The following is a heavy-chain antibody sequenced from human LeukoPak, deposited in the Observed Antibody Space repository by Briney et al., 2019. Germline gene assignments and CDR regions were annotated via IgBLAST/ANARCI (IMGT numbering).Heavy chain of an antibody. D-gene: IGHD3-10*01. J-gene: IGHJ4*02. CDR2: IYWDDDK. CDR3: ARGDFHSYYCAN. V-gene: IGHV2-5*02. CDR1: GFSLSTSGVA. Sequence: SGPTLVKPTQTLTLTCTFSGFSLSTSGVAVGWIRQPPGKALEWLALIYWDDDKRYSPSLESRLTITKDTSKNQVVLTMTNMGPVDTATYYCARGDFHSYYCANWGQGTLVTVSS.